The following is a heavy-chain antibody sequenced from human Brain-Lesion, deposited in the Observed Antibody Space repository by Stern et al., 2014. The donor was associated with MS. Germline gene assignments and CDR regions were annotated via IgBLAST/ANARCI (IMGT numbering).Heavy chain of an antibody. CDR1: GYLFDDYW. CDR3: ARSPATPSGYDRFDY. D-gene: IGHD5-12*01. CDR2: IFPRDSNT. V-gene: IGHV5-51*03. Sequence: EVQLVESGAEVKKPGESLKISCEASGYLFDDYWIGWVRQMSGRGLELVAIIFPRDSNTRYSPSVQGRVTISADMSISPPYLQWSGLKAADPAMYYWARSPATPSGYDRFDYWGQGALVTVSS. J-gene: IGHJ4*02.